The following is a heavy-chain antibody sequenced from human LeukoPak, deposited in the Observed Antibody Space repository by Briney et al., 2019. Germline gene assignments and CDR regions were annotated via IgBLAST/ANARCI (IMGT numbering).Heavy chain of an antibody. CDR1: GGSFSGYY. J-gene: IGHJ4*02. V-gene: IGHV3-20*04. CDR2: INWNGGST. Sequence: ETLSLTCAVYGGSFSGYYWSWIRQPPGKGLEWVSGINWNGGSTGYADSVKGRFTISRDNAKNSLYLQMNSLRAEDTALYYCARATTGTGLEDYWGQGTLVTVSS. D-gene: IGHD1-1*01. CDR3: ARATTGTGLEDY.